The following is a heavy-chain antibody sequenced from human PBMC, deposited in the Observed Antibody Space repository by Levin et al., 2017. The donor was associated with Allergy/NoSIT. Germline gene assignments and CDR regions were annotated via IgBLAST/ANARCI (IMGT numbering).Heavy chain of an antibody. Sequence: SETLSLTCTVSGGSISSYYWSWIRQPPGKGLEWIGYIYYSGSTNYNPSLKSRVTISVDTSKNQFSLKLSSVTAADTAVYYCARMVAYSSSTYLFDYWGQGTLVTVSS. CDR3: ARMVAYSSSTYLFDY. V-gene: IGHV4-59*08. J-gene: IGHJ4*02. D-gene: IGHD6-6*01. CDR2: IYYSGST. CDR1: GGSISSYY.